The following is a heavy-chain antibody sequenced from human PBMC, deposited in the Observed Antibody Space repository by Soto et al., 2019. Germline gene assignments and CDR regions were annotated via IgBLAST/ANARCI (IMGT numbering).Heavy chain of an antibody. CDR1: GYTFTSYG. CDR3: ARDTPRITMVRGVIIKPYFDY. V-gene: IGHV1-18*04. J-gene: IGHJ4*02. CDR2: ISAYNGNT. Sequence: ASVKVSCKASGYTFTSYGISWVRQAPGQGLEWMGWISAYNGNTNYAQKPQGRVTMTTDTSTSTAYMELRSLRSDDTAVYYCARDTPRITMVRGVIIKPYFDYWGQGTLVTVSS. D-gene: IGHD3-10*01.